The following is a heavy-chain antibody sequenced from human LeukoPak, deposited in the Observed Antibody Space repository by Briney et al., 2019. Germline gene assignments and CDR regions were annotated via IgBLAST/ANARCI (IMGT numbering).Heavy chain of an antibody. CDR2: ISYDGSNK. CDR3: ARVRADSSGYDY. Sequence: GSLRLSCAASGFTFSSYGMHWVRQAPGKGLEWVAVISYDGSNKYYADSVKGRFTISRDNSKNTLYLQMNSLRAEDTAVYYCARVRADSSGYDYWGQGTLVTVSS. J-gene: IGHJ4*02. V-gene: IGHV3-30*03. D-gene: IGHD3-22*01. CDR1: GFTFSSYG.